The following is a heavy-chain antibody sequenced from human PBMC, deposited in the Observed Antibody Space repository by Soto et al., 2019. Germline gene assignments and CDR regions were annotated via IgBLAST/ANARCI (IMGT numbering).Heavy chain of an antibody. V-gene: IGHV3-11*06. CDR1: GFTFSDYY. CDR2: ISSSSSYT. CDR3: ARDGATYYYDSSGYYPFDY. Sequence: GGSLRLSCAASGFTFSDYYMSWIRQAPGKGLEWVSYISSSSSYTNYADSVKGRFTISRDNAKNSLYLQMNSLRAEDTAVYYCARDGATYYYDSSGYYPFDYWGQGTLVTVSS. D-gene: IGHD3-22*01. J-gene: IGHJ4*02.